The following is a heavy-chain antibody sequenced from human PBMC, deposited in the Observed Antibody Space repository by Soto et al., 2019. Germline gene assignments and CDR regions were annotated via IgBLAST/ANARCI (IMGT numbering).Heavy chain of an antibody. CDR1: EFTFSGRS. D-gene: IGHD3-10*01. Sequence: EVQLVEYGGGLVQPGGSLRLSCAASEFTFSGRSVHWVRQDPGKGLVWVSGIDKVGTDSTYADSVKGRFTSSRDNAKNTVYLQMNSLRVEDTAVYYCARGWFGPDVWGKGTTVTVSS. CDR2: IDKVGTDS. CDR3: ARGWFGPDV. V-gene: IGHV3-74*01. J-gene: IGHJ6*03.